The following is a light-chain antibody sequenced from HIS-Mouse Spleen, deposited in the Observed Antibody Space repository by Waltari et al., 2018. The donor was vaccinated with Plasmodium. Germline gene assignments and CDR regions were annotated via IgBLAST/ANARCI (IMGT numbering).Light chain of an antibody. J-gene: IGLJ3*02. V-gene: IGLV5-45*03. CDR3: MIWHSSAWV. CDR1: RGINVGSYR. Sequence: QAVLTQPSSLSASPGASASLTRTLRRGINVGSYRIYWYQQKPGSPPQYLLRYKSVPSRFSGSKDASANAGILLISGLQSEDEADYYCMIWHSSAWVFGGGTKLTVL. CDR2: YKS.